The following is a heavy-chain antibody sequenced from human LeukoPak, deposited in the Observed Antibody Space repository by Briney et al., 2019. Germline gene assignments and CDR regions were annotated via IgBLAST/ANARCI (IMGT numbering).Heavy chain of an antibody. CDR2: IYTSGST. Sequence: SXTLSLTCTVSGGSISSGSYYWSWIRQPAGKGLEWIVRIYTSGSTNYNPSLKSRVTISVDTSKNQFSLKLSSVTAADTAVYYCARGYSYGYFDYWGQGTLVTVSS. CDR3: ARGYSYGYFDY. V-gene: IGHV4-61*02. CDR1: GGSISSGSYY. J-gene: IGHJ4*02. D-gene: IGHD5-18*01.